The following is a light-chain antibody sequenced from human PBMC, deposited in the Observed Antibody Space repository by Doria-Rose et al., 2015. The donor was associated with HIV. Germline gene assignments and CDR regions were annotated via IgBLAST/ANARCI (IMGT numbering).Light chain of an antibody. CDR2: AAS. CDR1: QGISNF. V-gene: IGKV1-27*01. J-gene: IGKJ4*01. Sequence: TQSPSSLSESVGDSVTITCRASQGISNFLAWYQQKPGRVPKLLIYAASTLQSGVPSRFSGSGSGTDFSLTISTLQPEDVAIYYCQNYNSAPLTVDGESKVESK. CDR3: QNYNSAPLT.